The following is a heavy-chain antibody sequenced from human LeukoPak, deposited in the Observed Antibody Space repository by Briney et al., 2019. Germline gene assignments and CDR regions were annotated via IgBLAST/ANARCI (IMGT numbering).Heavy chain of an antibody. V-gene: IGHV3-23*01. CDR1: GFTFSSYA. J-gene: IGHJ4*02. D-gene: IGHD6-19*01. CDR3: AKGPFTYSSRLGYFDY. CDR2: ISGSGGSS. Sequence: GGSLRLSCAASGFTFSSYAMSRVRPAPGKGLEWVSPISGSGGSSYYADSVKGRFTNSRDNYKNTLDLQMNSLRAEDRAVYFCAKGPFTYSSRLGYFDYWGQGTMVTVSS.